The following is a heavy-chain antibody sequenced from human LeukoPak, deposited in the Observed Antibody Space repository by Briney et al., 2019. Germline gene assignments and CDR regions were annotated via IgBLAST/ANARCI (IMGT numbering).Heavy chain of an antibody. CDR2: IYPGDSDT. CDR3: ARLHYYDILTGYLYYFDY. V-gene: IGHV5-51*01. Sequence: GESLKISCKGSGYSFTSYWIGWVRQMPGKGLEWMGIIYPGDSDTRYRPSFQGQVTISADKSISTAYLQWSSLKASDTAMYYCARLHYYDILTGYLYYFDYWGQGTLVTVSS. CDR1: GYSFTSYW. D-gene: IGHD3-9*01. J-gene: IGHJ4*02.